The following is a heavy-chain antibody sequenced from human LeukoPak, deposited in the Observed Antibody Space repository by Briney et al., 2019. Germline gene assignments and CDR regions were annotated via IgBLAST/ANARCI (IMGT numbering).Heavy chain of an antibody. J-gene: IGHJ4*02. CDR2: TRNKANSYTT. Sequence: PGGSLRLSCAVSGFSFSDHFVDWVRQAPRKGLEWVGRTRNKANSYTTDYAASVKGRFTISSDESKNSVYLHMSSLKAEDTAVYYCARGYCTGGNCYSLDYWGQGTLVTVSS. CDR1: GFSFSDHF. V-gene: IGHV3-72*01. D-gene: IGHD2-15*01. CDR3: ARGYCTGGNCYSLDY.